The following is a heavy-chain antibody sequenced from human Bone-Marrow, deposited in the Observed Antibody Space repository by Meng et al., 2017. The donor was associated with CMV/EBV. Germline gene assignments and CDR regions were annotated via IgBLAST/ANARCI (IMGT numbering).Heavy chain of an antibody. Sequence: SLKISCAASGFTFDDYAMHWVRQAPGKGLEWVSGISWNSGSIGYADSVKGRFTISRDNAKNSLYLQMNSLRAEDTALYYCAKKRSGSGYYYYGMDVWGQGTTVTVSS. J-gene: IGHJ6*02. V-gene: IGHV3-9*01. D-gene: IGHD3-10*01. CDR2: ISWNSGSI. CDR3: AKKRSGSGYYYYGMDV. CDR1: GFTFDDYA.